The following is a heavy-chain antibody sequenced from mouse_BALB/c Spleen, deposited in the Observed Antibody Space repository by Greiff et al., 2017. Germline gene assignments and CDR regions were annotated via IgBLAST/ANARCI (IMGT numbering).Heavy chain of an antibody. CDR3: AIYYGNYVSMDY. D-gene: IGHD2-1*01. Sequence: EVKLMESGPGLVKPSQSLSLTCTVTGYSITSDYAWNWIRQFPGNKLEWMGYISYSGSTSYNPSLKSRISITRDTSKNQFFLQLNSVTTEDTATYYCAIYYGNYVSMDYWGQGTSVTVSS. CDR2: ISYSGST. V-gene: IGHV3-2*02. J-gene: IGHJ4*01. CDR1: GYSITSDYA.